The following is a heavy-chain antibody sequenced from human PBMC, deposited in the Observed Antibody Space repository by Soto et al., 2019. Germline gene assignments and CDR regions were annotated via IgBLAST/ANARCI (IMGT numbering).Heavy chain of an antibody. CDR2: ISSSSSYI. J-gene: IGHJ4*02. CDR1: GFTFSSYS. D-gene: IGHD6-19*01. CDR3: ARDRAIAVAGFDY. V-gene: IGHV3-21*01. Sequence: SGGSLRLSCAASGFTFSSYSMNWVRQAPGKGLEWVSSISSSSSYIYYADSVKGRFTISRDNAKNSLYLQMNSLRAEDTAVYYCARDRAIAVAGFDYWGQGTLVTVSS.